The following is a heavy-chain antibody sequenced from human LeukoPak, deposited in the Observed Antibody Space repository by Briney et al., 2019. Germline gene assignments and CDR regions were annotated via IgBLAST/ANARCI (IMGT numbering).Heavy chain of an antibody. V-gene: IGHV3-66*01. CDR3: ASVGIAVPNPFAY. CDR2: IYSGGST. J-gene: IGHJ4*02. CDR1: GFTVSSNY. D-gene: IGHD6-19*01. Sequence: GGSLRLSCAASGFTVSSNYMSWVRQAPGKGLEWVSVIYSGGSTYYADSVKGRFTISRDNSKNTLYLQMNSLRAEDTAVYYCASVGIAVPNPFAYWGQGTLVTVSS.